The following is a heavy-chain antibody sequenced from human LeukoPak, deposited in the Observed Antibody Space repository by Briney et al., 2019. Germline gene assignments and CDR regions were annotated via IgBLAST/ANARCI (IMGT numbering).Heavy chain of an antibody. CDR2: MNPNSGNT. V-gene: IGHV1-8*01. D-gene: IGHD4-17*01. CDR3: AREYGDYSRPFYYYYMDV. CDR1: GYTFTSYD. Sequence: ASVKVSCKASGYTFTSYDINWVRQAAGQGLEWMGWMNPNSGNTGCAQKFQGRGTITRNPSISTAYLELSSLRSEDTAVYYCAREYGDYSRPFYYYYMDVWGKGTTVTISS. J-gene: IGHJ6*03.